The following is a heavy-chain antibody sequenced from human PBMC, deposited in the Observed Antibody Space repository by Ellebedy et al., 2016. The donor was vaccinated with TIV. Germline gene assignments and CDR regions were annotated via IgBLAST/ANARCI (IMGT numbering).Heavy chain of an antibody. CDR3: ARRASYGDYAVQVNPWFDP. CDR2: IRQEGDEI. J-gene: IGHJ5*02. D-gene: IGHD4-17*01. V-gene: IGHV3-7*01. Sequence: GESLKISCAASGFNFRSYWMTSVRQAPGKGLEWVAKIRQEGDEIYYVESVKGRFTISRDNAKNSLFLQMNSLRVGDTAVYYCARRASYGDYAVQVNPWFDPWGQGTLVTVSS. CDR1: GFNFRSYW.